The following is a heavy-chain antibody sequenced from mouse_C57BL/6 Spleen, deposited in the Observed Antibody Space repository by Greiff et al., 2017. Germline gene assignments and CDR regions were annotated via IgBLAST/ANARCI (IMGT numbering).Heavy chain of an antibody. Sequence: QVQLQQSGAELVKPGASVKMSCKASGYTFTSYWITWVKQRPGQGLEWIGDIYPGSGSTNYNEKFKSKATLTVDTSSSTAYMQLSSLTSEDSAVYYCARSSSGYDYYAMDYWGQGTSVTVSS. CDR2: IYPGSGST. J-gene: IGHJ4*01. CDR1: GYTFTSYW. V-gene: IGHV1-55*01. D-gene: IGHD3-2*02. CDR3: ARSSSGYDYYAMDY.